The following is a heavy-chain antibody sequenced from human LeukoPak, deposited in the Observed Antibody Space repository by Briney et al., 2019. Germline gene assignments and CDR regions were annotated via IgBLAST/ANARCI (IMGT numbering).Heavy chain of an antibody. V-gene: IGHV1-2*02. CDR3: ARDLTGEWDRFDP. CDR2: INPNSGGT. CDR1: GYTFTGYY. J-gene: IGHJ5*02. D-gene: IGHD3-16*01. Sequence: ASVKVSCKASGYTFTGYYMHWVRQAPGQGLEWMGWINPNSGGTNYAQKFQGRVTMTRDTSISTAYMELSRLRSDDTAVYYCARDLTGEWDRFDPWGQGTLVTVS.